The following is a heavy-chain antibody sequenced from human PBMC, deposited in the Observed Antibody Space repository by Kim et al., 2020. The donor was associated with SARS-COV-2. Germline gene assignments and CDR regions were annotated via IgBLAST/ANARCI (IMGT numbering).Heavy chain of an antibody. D-gene: IGHD2-21*02. CDR2: ISTSGGAT. J-gene: IGHJ4*02. CDR1: GFTLGSYA. CDR3: AKDGVTSILRRSYYFNS. Sequence: GGSLRLSCAASGFTLGSYAMTWVRQAPGKGLEWVSISTSGGATYYAESVKGRFTISRDNSKNTLYLQMNSLRAEDTAIYYCAKDGVTSILRRSYYFNSWGEGSRVTVSS. V-gene: IGHV3-23*01.